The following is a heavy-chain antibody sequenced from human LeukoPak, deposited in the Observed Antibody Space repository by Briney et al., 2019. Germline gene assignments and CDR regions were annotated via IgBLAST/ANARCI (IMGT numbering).Heavy chain of an antibody. CDR2: ISVYNGNT. D-gene: IGHD1-14*01. V-gene: IGHV1-18*01. CDR3: ARGYNDY. Sequence: ASVKVSCKASGYTFTSYGISWVRQAPGQGLEWMGWISVYNGNTNYAQKFQGRVTMTRDTSISTACMELSRLRSDDTAVYYCARGYNDYWGQGTLVTVSS. J-gene: IGHJ4*02. CDR1: GYTFTSYG.